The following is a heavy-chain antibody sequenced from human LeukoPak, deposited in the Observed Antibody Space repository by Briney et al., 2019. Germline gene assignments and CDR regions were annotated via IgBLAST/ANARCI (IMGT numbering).Heavy chain of an antibody. CDR2: IYYSGST. CDR3: ARVVAVAGPVDY. Sequence: SETLSLTCTVSGGSISSSSYYWGWIRQPPGKGLEWIGSIYYSGSTYYNPSLKSRVTVSVDTSKNQFSLKLSSVTAADTAVYYCARVVAVAGPVDYWGQGTLVTVSS. CDR1: GGSISSSSYY. V-gene: IGHV4-39*07. D-gene: IGHD6-19*01. J-gene: IGHJ4*02.